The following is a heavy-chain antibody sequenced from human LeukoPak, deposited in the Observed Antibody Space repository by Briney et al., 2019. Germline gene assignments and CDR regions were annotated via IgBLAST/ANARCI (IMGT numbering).Heavy chain of an antibody. D-gene: IGHD2-2*01. CDR1: GFTFSSYS. Sequence: PGGSLRLSCAASGFTFSSYSMNWVRQAPGKGLGWVSSISSSSSYIYYADSVKGRFTISRDNAKNSLYLQMNSLRAEDTAVYYCARSIVVVPAAMYQKYNWFDPWGQGTLVTVSS. CDR2: ISSSSSYI. CDR3: ARSIVVVPAAMYQKYNWFDP. V-gene: IGHV3-21*01. J-gene: IGHJ5*02.